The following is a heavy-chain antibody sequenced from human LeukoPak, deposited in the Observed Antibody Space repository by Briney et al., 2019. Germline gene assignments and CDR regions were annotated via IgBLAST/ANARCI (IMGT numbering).Heavy chain of an antibody. V-gene: IGHV4-59*01. CDR2: IYYSGST. Sequence: PSETLSLTCTVSGGSMNTYFWSWIRQPPGKGLEWIGYIYYSGSTNYKPSLKSRVTISVDTSKNQFSLKLSSVTAADTAVYYCARGGYYGSGNDFRFDPWGQGTLVTVSS. D-gene: IGHD3-10*01. CDR1: GGSMNTYF. CDR3: ARGGYYGSGNDFRFDP. J-gene: IGHJ5*02.